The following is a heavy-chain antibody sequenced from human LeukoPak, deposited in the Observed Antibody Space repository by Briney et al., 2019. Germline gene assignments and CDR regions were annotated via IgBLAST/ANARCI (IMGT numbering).Heavy chain of an antibody. V-gene: IGHV3-33*01. CDR1: GFTFRNYG. D-gene: IGHD5-18*01. J-gene: IGHJ4*02. Sequence: GRSLRLSCAASGFTFRNYGMHWVRQAPGKGLEWVAVIWYDGSNKYYPDSVKGRFTISRDNAKNSLYLQMNSLRAEDTAVYYCAREGNDGYSYGYDYWGQGTLVTVSS. CDR3: AREGNDGYSYGYDY. CDR2: IWYDGSNK.